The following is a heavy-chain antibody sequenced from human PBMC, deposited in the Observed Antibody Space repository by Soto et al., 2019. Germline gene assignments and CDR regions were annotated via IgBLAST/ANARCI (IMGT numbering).Heavy chain of an antibody. V-gene: IGHV2-5*01. J-gene: IGHJ5*02. CDR1: GFSLSTSGVG. CDR2: IYGNDDK. Sequence: QITLKESGPTLVKPTQTLTLTCTFSGFSLSTSGVGVGWIRQPPGKALEWLALIYGNDDKRYSPSLKSRLTITKDTSKNQVVLTMTNMDPVDTATYYCAQVDTAMVEVGDWFDPWGQGTLVTVSS. CDR3: AQVDTAMVEVGDWFDP. D-gene: IGHD5-18*01.